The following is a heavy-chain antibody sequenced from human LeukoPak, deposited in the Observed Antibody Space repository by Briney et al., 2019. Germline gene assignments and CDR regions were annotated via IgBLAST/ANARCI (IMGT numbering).Heavy chain of an antibody. D-gene: IGHD2-8*01. Sequence: SQTLSLTCAISGDSVSSNSTAWNWIRQSPSRGLECLVRTYYRSKWYDDYAVSVKSRITINPGTSKNQFSLQLNSVTPEDTAVYYCARQFCTNGVCPFDYWGQGTLVTVSS. CDR2: TYYRSKWYD. CDR1: GDSVSSNSTA. J-gene: IGHJ4*02. V-gene: IGHV6-1*01. CDR3: ARQFCTNGVCPFDY.